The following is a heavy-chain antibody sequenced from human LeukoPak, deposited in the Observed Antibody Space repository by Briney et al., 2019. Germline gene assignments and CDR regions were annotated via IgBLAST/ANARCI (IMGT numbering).Heavy chain of an antibody. CDR2: INPNSGNT. V-gene: IGHV1-8*01. CDR3: ARGVGHRGQEHSYVYYFDY. Sequence: GASVKVSCKASGYTFTSYDINWVRQATGQGLEWMGWINPNSGNTDYAQKFQGRVTITRDTSISTAYMELGSLRSEDTAVYYCARGVGHRGQEHSYVYYFDYWGQGPLVTVSS. D-gene: IGHD5-18*01. CDR1: GYTFTSYD. J-gene: IGHJ4*02.